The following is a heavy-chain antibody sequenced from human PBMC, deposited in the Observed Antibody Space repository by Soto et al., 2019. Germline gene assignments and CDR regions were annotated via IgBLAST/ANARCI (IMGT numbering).Heavy chain of an antibody. J-gene: IGHJ3*02. V-gene: IGHV1-3*01. CDR2: INAGNGNT. Sequence: ASVKVSCKASGYTFTSYAMHWVRQAPGQRLEWMGWINAGNGNTKYSQKFQGRVTITRDTSASTDYMELSSLRSEDTAVYYCARDLGSAFDAFDIWGQGKMVTVSS. CDR3: ARDLGSAFDAFDI. CDR1: GYTFTSYA.